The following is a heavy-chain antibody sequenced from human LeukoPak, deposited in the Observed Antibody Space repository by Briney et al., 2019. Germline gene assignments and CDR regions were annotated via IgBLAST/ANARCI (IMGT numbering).Heavy chain of an antibody. V-gene: IGHV3-30-3*01. D-gene: IGHD2-2*01. J-gene: IGHJ4*02. Sequence: GGSLRLSCAASGFSFSNFAMHWVRQAPGKGLEWVAVLSFDGSNTYFADSVKGRFTISRDNSKNTLYLQMNSLRAEDTAVYYCARLWDIVVVPAADNFDYWGQGTLVTVSS. CDR2: LSFDGSNT. CDR3: ARLWDIVVVPAADNFDY. CDR1: GFSFSNFA.